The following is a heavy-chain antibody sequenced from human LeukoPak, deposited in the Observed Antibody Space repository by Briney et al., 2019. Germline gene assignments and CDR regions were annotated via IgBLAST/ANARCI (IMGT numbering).Heavy chain of an antibody. Sequence: GGSLRLSCAASGITFSSSWMSWVRQAPGKGLEWVANIKPDGSEKNYVDSVKGRFTISRDNANNALYLQMNSLRAEDTAVYYCARGHRSGWTSRSPYYFDYWGQGTLVTVSS. V-gene: IGHV3-7*01. J-gene: IGHJ4*02. D-gene: IGHD6-19*01. CDR1: GITFSSSW. CDR3: ARGHRSGWTSRSPYYFDY. CDR2: IKPDGSEK.